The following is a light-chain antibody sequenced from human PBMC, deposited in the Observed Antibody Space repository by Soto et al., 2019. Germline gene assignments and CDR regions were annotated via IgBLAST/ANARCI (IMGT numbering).Light chain of an antibody. CDR1: QSISSW. V-gene: IGKV1-5*03. J-gene: IGKJ2*01. CDR3: QQYNSYYT. Sequence: DIQMTQSPSTLSASVGDRVTITCRASQSISSWLAWYQQKPVKAPKLLIYEASGLESGVPSRFSGSGSGTEFSLTISSLQPDDFATYSCQQYNSYYTFGQGTKLEIK. CDR2: EAS.